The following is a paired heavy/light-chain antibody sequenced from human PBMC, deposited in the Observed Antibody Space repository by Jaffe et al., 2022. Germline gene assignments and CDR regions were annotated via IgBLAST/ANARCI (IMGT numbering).Heavy chain of an antibody. D-gene: IGHD5-12*01. V-gene: IGHV4-61*02. J-gene: IGHJ4*02. CDR1: GGSISSATYY. Sequence: QLQLQESGPGLVKPSQTLSLTCTVSGGSISSATYYWSWIRQPAGKRLEWIGRIYPSGSTNYNPSFKSRVTISIDTSKKQFSLNLRSVTAADTALYYCARGDSGSDYFVYWGQGILVTVSS. CDR2: IYPSGST. CDR3: ARGDSGSDYFVY.
Light chain of an antibody. CDR2: WAS. J-gene: IGKJ1*01. CDR3: HQYFITPWT. V-gene: IGKV4-1*01. Sequence: DIVMTQSPDSLAVSLGERATINCKSSQSVFYSSDSQNYLAWYQQKPGQPPRLLIYWASIRESGVPDRFRGSGSGTDFTLTISSLQAEDVAVYYCHQYFITPWTFGQGTKVEIK. CDR1: QSVFYSSDSQNY.